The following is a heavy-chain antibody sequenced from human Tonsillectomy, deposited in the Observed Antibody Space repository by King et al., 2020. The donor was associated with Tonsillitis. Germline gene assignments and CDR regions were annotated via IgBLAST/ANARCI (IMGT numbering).Heavy chain of an antibody. CDR1: GGSISSGGNS. J-gene: IGHJ6*04. Sequence: LQLQESGSGLVKPSQTLSLTCAVSGGSISSGGNSWSWIRQSPGKGLEWIGYIYHGGSTYYNPSLKTRVTISVDRSKNQFSLQLSSVTAADTAVYYCARAIFYYGMDVWGEGTTLTVSS. V-gene: IGHV4-30-2*06. CDR3: ARAIFYYGMDV. CDR2: IYHGGST.